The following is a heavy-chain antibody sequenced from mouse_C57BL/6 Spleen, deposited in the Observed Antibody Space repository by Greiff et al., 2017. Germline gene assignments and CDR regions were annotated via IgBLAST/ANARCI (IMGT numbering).Heavy chain of an antibody. CDR1: GYAFSSSW. CDR3: ARSLLLRSPFAY. Sequence: QVQLKQSGPELVKPGASVKISCKASGYAFSSSWMNWVKQRPGKGLEWIGRIYPGDGDTNYNGKFKGKATLTADKSSSTAYMQLSSLTSEDSAVYFCARSLLLRSPFAYWGQGTLVTVSA. CDR2: IYPGDGDT. D-gene: IGHD1-1*01. J-gene: IGHJ3*01. V-gene: IGHV1-82*01.